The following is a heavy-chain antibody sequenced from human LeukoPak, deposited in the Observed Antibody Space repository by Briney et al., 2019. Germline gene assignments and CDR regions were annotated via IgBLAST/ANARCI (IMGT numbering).Heavy chain of an antibody. CDR2: ISYDGSNK. J-gene: IGHJ4*02. Sequence: GGSLRLSCAASGFTFSSYGMTWVRQAPGKGLEWVAVISYDGSNKYYADSVKGRFTISRDNSKNTLYLQMNSLRAEDTAVYYCAREDYYGSGSGLDYWGQGTLVTASS. V-gene: IGHV3-30*03. CDR3: AREDYYGSGSGLDY. CDR1: GFTFSSYG. D-gene: IGHD3-10*01.